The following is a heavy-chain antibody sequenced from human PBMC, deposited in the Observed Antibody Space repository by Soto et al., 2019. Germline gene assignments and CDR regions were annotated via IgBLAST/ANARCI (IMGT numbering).Heavy chain of an antibody. Sequence: SETLSLTCTVSGGSVISGSYYWSWIRQPPGKGLEWIGYIYYTGSTNYNPSLKSRVNISIDTSKIQFSLKLSSVTAADTAVYYCAREYNYDSSGIGFDSWGQGTLVTVSS. CDR2: IYYTGST. V-gene: IGHV4-61*01. J-gene: IGHJ4*02. CDR3: AREYNYDSSGIGFDS. D-gene: IGHD3-22*01. CDR1: GGSVISGSYY.